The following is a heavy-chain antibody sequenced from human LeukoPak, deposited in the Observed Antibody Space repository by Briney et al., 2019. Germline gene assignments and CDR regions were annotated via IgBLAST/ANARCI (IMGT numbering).Heavy chain of an antibody. Sequence: SETLSLTCAVYGGSFSGYYWSWIRQPPGKGLEWIGYIYYSGSTNYNPSLKSRVTISVDTSKNQFSLKLSSVTAADTAVYYCARHQNSRFLDGQIAGQQAEFHYWGQGTLVTVSS. CDR2: IYYSGST. CDR1: GGSFSGYY. D-gene: IGHD3-3*01. CDR3: ARHQNSRFLDGQIAGQQAEFHY. J-gene: IGHJ4*02. V-gene: IGHV4-59*08.